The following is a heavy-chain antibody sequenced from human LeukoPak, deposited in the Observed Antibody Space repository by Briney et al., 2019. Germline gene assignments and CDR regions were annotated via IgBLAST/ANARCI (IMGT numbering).Heavy chain of an antibody. Sequence: GGSLRLSCAASGFTFSNAWMSWVRQAPGKGLEWVGRIKSKTDGGTTDYAAPVKGRFTISRDDSKNTLYLQMNSLKTEDTAVYYCTTAAGDSSGWFYPDYWGQGTLVTVSS. V-gene: IGHV3-15*01. CDR1: GFTFSNAW. CDR2: IKSKTDGGTT. D-gene: IGHD6-19*01. CDR3: TTAAGDSSGWFYPDY. J-gene: IGHJ4*02.